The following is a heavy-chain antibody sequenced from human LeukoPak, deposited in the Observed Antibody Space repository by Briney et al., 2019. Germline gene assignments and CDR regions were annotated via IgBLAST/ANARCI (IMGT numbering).Heavy chain of an antibody. D-gene: IGHD3-9*01. V-gene: IGHV1-8*01. Sequence: ASVKVSCKASGYTFTSYDINWVRQATGQGLEWMGWMNPNSGNTGCAQKFQGRVTMTRNTSISTAYMELSSLRSEDTAVYYCARMAELRYFDWLLYYYYGMDVWGQGTTVTVSS. J-gene: IGHJ6*02. CDR3: ARMAELRYFDWLLYYYYGMDV. CDR1: GYTFTSYD. CDR2: MNPNSGNT.